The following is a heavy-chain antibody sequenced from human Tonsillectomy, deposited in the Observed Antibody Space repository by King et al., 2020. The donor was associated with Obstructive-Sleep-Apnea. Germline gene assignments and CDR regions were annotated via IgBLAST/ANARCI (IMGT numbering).Heavy chain of an antibody. CDR2: FRSSSCTI. V-gene: IGHV3-48*04. D-gene: IGHD2-21*02. CDR1: GFTFSSYS. Sequence: VQLVESGGGLVQPGGSLRLSCAASGFTFSSYSMNWVRQAPGKGLGWVSYFRSSSCTIYYAVSVKGRFTISRENAKNSLYLQMNSLGAEDTAVYYCARDKGAYCGGDCYSFGYWGQGTLVTVSS. CDR3: ARDKGAYCGGDCYSFGY. J-gene: IGHJ4*02.